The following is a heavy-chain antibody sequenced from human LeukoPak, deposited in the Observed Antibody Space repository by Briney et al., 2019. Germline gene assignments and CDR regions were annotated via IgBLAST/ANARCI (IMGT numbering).Heavy chain of an antibody. CDR3: ANLGSAGCRRITSCSAYMGV. Sequence: GGSLRLSCAASGFTFDDYAMHWVRQAPGKGLEWVSGISWNSGSIGYADSVKGRFTISRDNAKNSLYLQMNSLRDEDTALYYCANLGSAGCRRITSCSAYMGVWGKGTTVTVSS. CDR2: ISWNSGSI. V-gene: IGHV3-9*01. D-gene: IGHD2-2*01. CDR1: GFTFDDYA. J-gene: IGHJ6*03.